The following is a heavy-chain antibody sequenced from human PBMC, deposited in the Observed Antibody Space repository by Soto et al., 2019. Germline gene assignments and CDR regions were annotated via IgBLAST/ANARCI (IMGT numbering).Heavy chain of an antibody. Sequence: GGSLRLSCAASGFTFSSYWMSWVRQAPGKGLEWVANINQDGSEKYYVDSVKGRFTISRDNAKNSLYLQMNSLRAGDTAMYYCARDPQAAWFDPWGQGTLVTVSS. CDR3: ARDPQAAWFDP. D-gene: IGHD6-25*01. CDR1: GFTFSSYW. J-gene: IGHJ5*02. V-gene: IGHV3-7*01. CDR2: INQDGSEK.